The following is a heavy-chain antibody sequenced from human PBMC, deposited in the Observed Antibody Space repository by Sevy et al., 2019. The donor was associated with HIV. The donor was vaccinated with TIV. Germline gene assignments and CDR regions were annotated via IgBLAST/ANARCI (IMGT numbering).Heavy chain of an antibody. V-gene: IGHV1-46*01. CDR1: GDTLTNNY. J-gene: IGHJ4*02. CDR3: VRADPAQHFDS. CDR2: IDPSGGNT. Sequence: ASVKVSCKAPGDTLTNNYMHWVRQAPGQGLEWKGIIDPSGGNTSYAQKFQGRVTMTRDTSTSTLYMDLSSLRSEDTAVYYCVRADPAQHFDSWGQGTLVTVSS.